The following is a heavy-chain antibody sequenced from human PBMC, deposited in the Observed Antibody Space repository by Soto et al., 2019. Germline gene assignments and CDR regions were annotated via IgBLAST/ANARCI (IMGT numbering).Heavy chain of an antibody. CDR3: ARSTVAKGFQH. Sequence: ASVKVSCKASGYTFTSYYMHWVRQAPGQGLEWMGLINPSNGNTSYAQKLQGRVTMTTDTSTSTAYMELRSLRSDDTAVYYCARSTVAKGFQHWGQGTLVTVSS. J-gene: IGHJ1*01. CDR1: GYTFTSYY. CDR2: INPSNGNT. D-gene: IGHD4-17*01. V-gene: IGHV1-46*01.